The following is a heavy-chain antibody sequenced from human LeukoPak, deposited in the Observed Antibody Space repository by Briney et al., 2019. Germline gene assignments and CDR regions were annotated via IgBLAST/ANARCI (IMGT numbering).Heavy chain of an antibody. D-gene: IGHD3-16*01. V-gene: IGHV3-21*01. Sequence: TGGSLRLSCAASGFTFSNYWMSWVRQAPGKGLEWVSSISSSSSYIYYADSVKGRFTISRDNAKNSLYLQMNSLRAEDTAVYYCARKDVGFDYWGQGTLVTVSS. CDR3: ARKDVGFDY. J-gene: IGHJ4*02. CDR1: GFTFSNYW. CDR2: ISSSSSYI.